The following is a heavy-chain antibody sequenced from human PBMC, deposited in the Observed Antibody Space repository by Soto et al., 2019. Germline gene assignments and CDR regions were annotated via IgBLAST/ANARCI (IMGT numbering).Heavy chain of an antibody. CDR1: GYTFTGYY. CDR2: INPNSGGT. CDR3: ARDIAAAGTYYYYYGMDV. V-gene: IGHV1-2*02. D-gene: IGHD6-13*01. Sequence: ASVKVSCKASGYTFTGYYMHWVRQAPGQGLEWMGWINPNSGGTNYAQKFQGRVTMTRDTSISTAYMELSRLRSDDTAVYYCARDIAAAGTYYYYYGMDVWGQGPTVTVSS. J-gene: IGHJ6*02.